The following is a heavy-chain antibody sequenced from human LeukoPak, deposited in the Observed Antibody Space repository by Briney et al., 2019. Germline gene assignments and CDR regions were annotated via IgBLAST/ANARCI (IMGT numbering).Heavy chain of an antibody. CDR3: AKDGFRGDCNAGSCYPFDP. CDR2: IDGSNTNT. CDR1: GFTFSNYA. V-gene: IGHV3-23*01. Sequence: GESQRLSCAASGFTFSNYAMSWVRQAPERGLEWVSTIDGSNTNTYYAESVKGRFTISRDNSKNTLYLQINSLRAEDTALYFCAKDGFRGDCNAGSCYPFDPWGQGTLVTVSS. D-gene: IGHD2-15*01. J-gene: IGHJ5*02.